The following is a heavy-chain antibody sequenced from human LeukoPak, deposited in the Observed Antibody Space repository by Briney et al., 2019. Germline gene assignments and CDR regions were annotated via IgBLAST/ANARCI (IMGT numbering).Heavy chain of an antibody. CDR1: GFTFSSYE. CDR3: ARDYFRSPSALDY. J-gene: IGHJ4*02. CDR2: ISNSGDTT. D-gene: IGHD1-26*01. V-gene: IGHV3-48*03. Sequence: GGSLRLSCTASGFTFSSYEMNWVRQAPGKGLEWVSYISNSGDTTYYADSVKGRFTISRDNAKNSLYLQMNSLRAEDTALYYCARDYFRSPSALDYWGQGTLVTVSS.